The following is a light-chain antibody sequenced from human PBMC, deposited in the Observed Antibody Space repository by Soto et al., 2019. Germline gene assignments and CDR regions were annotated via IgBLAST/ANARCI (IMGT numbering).Light chain of an antibody. CDR2: DAS. Sequence: DIQMPQSTYFLSASFGDRVTITFQASQDIRNSLNWYQQKPGTAPNLLIYDASNLETGVPSRFSGSGSGTDFSFSISSLQPEDLATYYCQQYENRVTFRQGTRLEIK. CDR3: QQYENRVT. J-gene: IGKJ5*01. V-gene: IGKV1-33*01. CDR1: QDIRNS.